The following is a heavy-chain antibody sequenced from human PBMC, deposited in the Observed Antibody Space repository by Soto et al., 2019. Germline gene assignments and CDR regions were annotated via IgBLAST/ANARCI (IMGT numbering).Heavy chain of an antibody. CDR2: IYYSGST. V-gene: IGHV4-39*07. Sequence: PSETLSLTCTVSGASISSSNYYWGWLRQPPGKGLEWIGSIYYSGSTNYSPSLKSRVTISVDTSRNQFSLKLSSVTAADTAVYYCARGVWGGLYDSSGPYDYNWFDPWGQGTLVTVSS. D-gene: IGHD3-22*01. CDR3: ARGVWGGLYDSSGPYDYNWFDP. J-gene: IGHJ5*02. CDR1: GASISSSNYY.